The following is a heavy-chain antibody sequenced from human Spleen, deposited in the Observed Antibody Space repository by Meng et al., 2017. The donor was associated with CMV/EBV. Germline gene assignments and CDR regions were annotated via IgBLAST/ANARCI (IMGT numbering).Heavy chain of an antibody. V-gene: IGHV3-23*01. D-gene: IGHD2-15*01. CDR2: ISGSGGDT. J-gene: IGHJ4*02. CDR3: AKSSIVLLLSAATDFDF. CDR1: FTFSDYD. Sequence: FTFSDYDRSWVRQATGKGLECVSSISGSGGDTYYADSVKGRFTISRDKSTNTLSLQMTSLRADDTAVYYCAKSSIVLLLSAATDFDFWGQGTLVTVSS.